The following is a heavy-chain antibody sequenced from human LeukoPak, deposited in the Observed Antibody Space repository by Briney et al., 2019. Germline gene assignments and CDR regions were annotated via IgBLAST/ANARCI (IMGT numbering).Heavy chain of an antibody. J-gene: IGHJ4*02. CDR2: IASDGGAK. D-gene: IGHD4-23*01. CDR3: AREATWGRWYFDH. V-gene: IGHV3-30*03. Sequence: GTSLRLSCVASGFSFSNHGMHWVRQAPGKGLEWVLVIASDGGAKFYADSVKGRFTLSRDNPKNMFFLQMNLLTVEDTAIYDCAREATWGRWYFDHWGQGTPVTVSS. CDR1: GFSFSNHG.